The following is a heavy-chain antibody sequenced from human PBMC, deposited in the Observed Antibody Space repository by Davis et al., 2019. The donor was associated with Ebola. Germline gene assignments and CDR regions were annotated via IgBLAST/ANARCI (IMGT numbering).Heavy chain of an antibody. D-gene: IGHD1-26*01. J-gene: IGHJ3*02. V-gene: IGHV3-23*01. CDR3: AKDTSNIWFDI. CDR2: LGTSADT. Sequence: GESLKISCAASGFTFSMYDMYWVRQAPGKGLEWVSTLGTSADTYYADSVKGRFTISRDNSKNTLYLHMNGLRVEDTAIYYCAKDTSNIWFDIWGQGTNVTVSS. CDR1: GFTFSMYD.